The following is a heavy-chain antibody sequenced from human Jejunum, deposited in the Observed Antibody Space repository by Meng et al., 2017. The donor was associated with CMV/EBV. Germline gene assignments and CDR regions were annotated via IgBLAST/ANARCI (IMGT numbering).Heavy chain of an antibody. CDR3: ASESRVLDPLEDTDTVTPYGMDV. CDR2: IKQDGREK. Sequence: WVRQAPGKGLEWEANIKQDGREKKYVDTVKGRFTVTRDNARNSLYLQMNSLRAEDTSLYYCASESRVLDPLEDTDTVTPYGMDVWGQGTTVTVSS. D-gene: IGHD4-17*01. J-gene: IGHJ6*02. V-gene: IGHV3-7*01.